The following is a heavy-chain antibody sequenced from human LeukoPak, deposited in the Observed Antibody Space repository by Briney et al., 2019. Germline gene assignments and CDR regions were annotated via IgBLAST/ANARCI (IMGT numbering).Heavy chain of an antibody. CDR2: ISGGGENT. V-gene: IGHV3-23*01. CDR1: GFTFTSHG. D-gene: IGHD6-13*01. CDR3: ARLLTAAGTGD. J-gene: IGHJ1*01. Sequence: GGSLRLSCAASGFTFTSHGMSWVRQAPGKGLEWVSSISGGGENTYYADSVKGRFTISRDNSKNMLFTQMNSLRAEDTAVYYCARLLTAAGTGDWGQGTLVIVSS.